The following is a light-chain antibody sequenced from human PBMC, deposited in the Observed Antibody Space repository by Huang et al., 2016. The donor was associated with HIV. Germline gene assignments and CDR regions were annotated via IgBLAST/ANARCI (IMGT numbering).Light chain of an antibody. V-gene: IGKV1-39*01. CDR1: QSVTAY. CDR2: GTS. CDR3: QQTHTTPWT. J-gene: IGKJ1*01. Sequence: DIHMTQSPYSLPASVGDRVTITSRARQSVTAYLNWYQQKPGKAPPLLMYGTSTLHSGVPSRFRGSGSGTHFTLTITSLRPEDFATYYCQQTHTTPWTFGPGTKVEIK.